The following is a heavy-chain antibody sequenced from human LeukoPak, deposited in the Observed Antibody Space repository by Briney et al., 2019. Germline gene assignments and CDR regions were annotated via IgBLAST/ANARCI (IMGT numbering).Heavy chain of an antibody. V-gene: IGHV4-4*07. J-gene: IGHJ4*02. CDR3: ARERLTGDLDY. CDR2: IYTSGST. CDR1: GGFICSYY. D-gene: IGHD7-27*01. Sequence: PSETLSLTCTVSGGFICSYYWSWIRQPAGKGLEWIGRIYTSGSTNYNPSLKSRVTMSVDTSKNQFSLKLSSVTAADTAVYYCARERLTGDLDYWGQGTLVTVSS.